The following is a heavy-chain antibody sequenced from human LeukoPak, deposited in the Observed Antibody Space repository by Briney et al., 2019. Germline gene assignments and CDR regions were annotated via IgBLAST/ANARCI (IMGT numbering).Heavy chain of an antibody. CDR3: ARSISGYPGYYFDY. Sequence: PGGSLRLSCAASGFTFSSYWMSWVRQAPGKGLEWVANIKQDGSERYYVGSLKGRFTISRDNAKNSLYLQMNSLRAEDTAVYYCARSISGYPGYYFDYWGQGTLVTVSS. D-gene: IGHD3-22*01. CDR1: GFTFSSYW. J-gene: IGHJ4*02. CDR2: IKQDGSER. V-gene: IGHV3-7*01.